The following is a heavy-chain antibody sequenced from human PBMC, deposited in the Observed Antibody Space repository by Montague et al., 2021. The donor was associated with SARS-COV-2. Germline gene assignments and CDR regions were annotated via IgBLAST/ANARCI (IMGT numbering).Heavy chain of an antibody. CDR2: IYYGGST. D-gene: IGHD6-19*01. Sequence: SETLSLTCSVSGGSISSSNYYWGWIRQPPGKGLEWIGSIYYGGSTYYNPSLKSRFTIPVDSSENHFSLNLTSVTAADTAVYYCARHKDVSGWYEDAFDVWGPGTTVIVSS. V-gene: IGHV4-39*02. CDR3: ARHKDVSGWYEDAFDV. CDR1: GGSISSSNYY. J-gene: IGHJ3*01.